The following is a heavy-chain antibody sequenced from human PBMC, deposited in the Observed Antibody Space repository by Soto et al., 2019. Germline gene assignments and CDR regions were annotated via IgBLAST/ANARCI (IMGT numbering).Heavy chain of an antibody. V-gene: IGHV4-4*02. J-gene: IGHJ4*02. D-gene: IGHD3-22*01. CDR3: ARVCTLWVCSSGYYYEY. CDR2: IYHSGST. Sequence: SETLSLTCAVSGGSISSSNWWSWVRQPPGKGLEWIGEIYHSGSTNYNPSLKSRVTISVDKSKNQFSLKLSSVTAADTAVYYCARVCTLWVCSSGYYYEYWGQGTLVTVS. CDR1: GGSISSSNW.